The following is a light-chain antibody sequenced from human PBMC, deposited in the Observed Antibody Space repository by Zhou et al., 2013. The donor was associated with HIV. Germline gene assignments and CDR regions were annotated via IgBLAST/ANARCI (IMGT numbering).Light chain of an antibody. J-gene: IGKJ5*01. CDR3: QQSYNTPPT. CDR1: QSITTY. Sequence: DIQMTQSPSSLSASIGDRVSITCRASQSITTYLNWYQHKPGKAPKLLIYGSSSLQSGVPSRFSGSGSGTEFTLSISSLQPEDFATYYCQQSYNTPPTFGQGTRLEI. CDR2: GSS. V-gene: IGKV1-39*01.